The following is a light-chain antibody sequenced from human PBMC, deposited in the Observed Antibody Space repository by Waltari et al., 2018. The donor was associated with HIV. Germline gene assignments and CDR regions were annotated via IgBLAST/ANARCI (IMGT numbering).Light chain of an antibody. CDR3: QQYNKWPLT. V-gene: IGKV3D-15*01. CDR1: QSVSSN. CDR2: GAS. J-gene: IGKJ4*01. Sequence: EIVMMQSPAILSVSPGERATLSCRASQSVSSNLAWYQQKPGQAPRLLIYGASTRATGIPARFSGSGSGTEFTLTISSLQSEDFAVYYCQQYNKWPLTFGGGTKVEIK.